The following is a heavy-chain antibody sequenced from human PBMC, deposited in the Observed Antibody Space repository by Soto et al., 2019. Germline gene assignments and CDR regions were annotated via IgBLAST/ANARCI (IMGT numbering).Heavy chain of an antibody. Sequence: SETLSLTCTVSGGSISSYYWSRIRQPPGKGLEWIGYIYYSGSTNYNPSLKSRVTISVDTSKNQFSLKLSSVTAADTAVYYCARQISGSFDYWGQGTLVTVSS. J-gene: IGHJ4*02. CDR2: IYYSGST. CDR3: ARQISGSFDY. V-gene: IGHV4-59*08. CDR1: GGSISSYY. D-gene: IGHD5-12*01.